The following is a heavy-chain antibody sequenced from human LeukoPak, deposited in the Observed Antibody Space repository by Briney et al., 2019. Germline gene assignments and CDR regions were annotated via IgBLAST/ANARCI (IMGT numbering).Heavy chain of an antibody. CDR3: ARGKHYYDSSGADY. CDR2: INSDGSST. Sequence: GGSLRLSCAASGFTFSSYSMNWVRQAPGKGLVWVSRINSDGSSTSYADSVKGRFTISRDNAKNTLYLQMNSLRAEDTAVYYCARGKHYYDSSGADYWGQGTLVTVSS. J-gene: IGHJ4*02. V-gene: IGHV3-74*01. CDR1: GFTFSSYS. D-gene: IGHD3-22*01.